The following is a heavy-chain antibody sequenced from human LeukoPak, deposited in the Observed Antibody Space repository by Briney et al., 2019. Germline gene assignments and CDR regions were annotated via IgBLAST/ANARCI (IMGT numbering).Heavy chain of an antibody. J-gene: IGHJ4*02. CDR2: INPNSGGT. D-gene: IGHD3-9*01. CDR3: ARDFSHYDILTGYHYYFDY. V-gene: IGHV1-2*02. CDR1: GYTFTGYY. Sequence: ASVKVSCKASGYTFTGYYMHWVRQAPGQGLEWMGWINPNSGGTNYAQKFQGRVTMTRDTSISTAYMELSRLRSDDTAVYYCARDFSHYDILTGYHYYFDYWGQGTLVTVSS.